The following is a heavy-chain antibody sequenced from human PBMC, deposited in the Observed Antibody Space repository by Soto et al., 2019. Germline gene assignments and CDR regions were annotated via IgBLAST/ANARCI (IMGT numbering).Heavy chain of an antibody. Sequence: QVQLVESGGGLVKPGGSLRLSCAASGFTFSGYNMSWIRQAPGKGLEWVSYITSSGSNTFDAESVKGRFTISRDNTMNLRYLQMNSLRAEDTAVYYCARRGTISSAHHFDHWGQGTLVTVSS. CDR1: GFTFSGYN. CDR2: ITSSGSNT. J-gene: IGHJ4*02. V-gene: IGHV3-11*01. CDR3: ARRGTISSAHHFDH. D-gene: IGHD6-6*01.